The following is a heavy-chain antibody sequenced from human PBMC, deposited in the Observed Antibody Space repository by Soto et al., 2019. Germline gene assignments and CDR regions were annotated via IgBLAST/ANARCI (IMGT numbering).Heavy chain of an antibody. V-gene: IGHV4-59*01. D-gene: IGHD3-3*01. CDR2: IYYSGST. CDR3: ARGPAGFWSGYYPTYYYYYMDV. CDR1: GGSISSYY. Sequence: ETLSLTCTVSGGSISSYYWSWIWQPPGKGLEWIGYIYYSGSTNYNPSLKSRVTISVDTSKNQFSLKLSSVTAADTAVYYCARGPAGFWSGYYPTYYYYYMDVWGKGTTLTVSS. J-gene: IGHJ6*03.